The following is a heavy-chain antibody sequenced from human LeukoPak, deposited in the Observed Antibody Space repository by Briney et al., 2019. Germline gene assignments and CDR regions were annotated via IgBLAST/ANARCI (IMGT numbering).Heavy chain of an antibody. CDR1: GFTFDDYA. CDR3: ARRYHPGGWFDP. D-gene: IGHD1-14*01. J-gene: IGHJ5*02. V-gene: IGHV3-9*01. CDR2: ISWNSGSI. Sequence: GGSLRLSCAASGFTFDDYAMHWVRQAPGKGLEWFSGISWNSGSIGYADSMKGRFTISRDNSKTTLYLQMNSLRAEDTAVYYCARRYHPGGWFDPWGQGPLVTVSS.